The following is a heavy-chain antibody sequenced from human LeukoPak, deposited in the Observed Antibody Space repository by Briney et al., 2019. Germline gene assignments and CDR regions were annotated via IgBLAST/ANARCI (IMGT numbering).Heavy chain of an antibody. CDR1: GYTFTSYA. J-gene: IGHJ5*02. CDR2: INPNSGGT. Sequence: GASVKVSCKASGYTFTSYAMNWVRQAPGQGLEWMGWINPNSGGTNYAQKFQGRVTMTRDTSISTAYMELSRLRSDDTAVYYCARGSITMVRGVIPAPFDPWGQGTLVTVSS. V-gene: IGHV1-2*02. D-gene: IGHD3-10*01. CDR3: ARGSITMVRGVIPAPFDP.